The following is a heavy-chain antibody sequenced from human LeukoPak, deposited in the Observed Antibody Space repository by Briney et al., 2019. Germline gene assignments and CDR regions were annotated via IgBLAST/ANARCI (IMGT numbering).Heavy chain of an antibody. V-gene: IGHV4-39*01. CDR1: GGSIRSSSYY. J-gene: IGHJ4*02. Sequence: SETLSLTCTVSGGSIRSSSYYWGWIRQPPGKGLEWIGSIYHSGSTYFNPSLKGRVTMSVDTSKNQFSLRLSSVTAADTAVYYCARHILIIPAVLPYDYWGQGTLVTVSS. CDR3: ARHILIIPAVLPYDY. CDR2: IYHSGST. D-gene: IGHD2/OR15-2a*01.